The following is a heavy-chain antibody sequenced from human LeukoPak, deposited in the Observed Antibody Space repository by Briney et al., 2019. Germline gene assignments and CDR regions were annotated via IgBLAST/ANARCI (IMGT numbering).Heavy chain of an antibody. Sequence: SETLSLTCTVSGYSISSGYYWGWIRQPPGKGLEWIGSIYHSGSTYHNPSLKSRVTISVDTSKNQFSLKLSSVTAADTAVYYCARDRGYYYYMDVWGKGTTVTVSS. J-gene: IGHJ6*03. CDR1: GYSISSGYY. CDR3: ARDRGYYYYMDV. V-gene: IGHV4-38-2*02. CDR2: IYHSGST.